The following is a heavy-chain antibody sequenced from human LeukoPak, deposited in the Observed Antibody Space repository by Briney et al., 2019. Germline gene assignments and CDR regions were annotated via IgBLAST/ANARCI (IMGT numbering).Heavy chain of an antibody. J-gene: IGHJ6*02. CDR1: GYTFTSYA. D-gene: IGHD4-17*01. CDR2: INTNTGNP. CDR3: ARFGGYGDYAADYGMDV. Sequence: ASVKVSCKASGYTFTSYAMNWVRQAPGQGLEWMGWINTNTGNPTYAQGFTGRFVFSLDTSVSTAYLQISSLKAEDTAVYYCARFGGYGDYAADYGMDVWGQGTTVTVSS. V-gene: IGHV7-4-1*02.